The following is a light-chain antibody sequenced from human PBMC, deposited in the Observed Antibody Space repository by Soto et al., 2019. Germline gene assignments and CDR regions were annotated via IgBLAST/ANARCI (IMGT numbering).Light chain of an antibody. CDR1: QSFSGH. J-gene: IGKJ1*01. V-gene: IGKV3-20*01. CDR2: DAS. CDR3: QQYGSSPRWT. Sequence: EIVLTQSPDTLSLSPGERATLSCRASQSFSGHLAWYQQKPGQAPRLLIYDASKRATGIPAGFSGSGSGTDFTLTISRLEPEDFAVYYCQQYGSSPRWTFGQGTKVDIK.